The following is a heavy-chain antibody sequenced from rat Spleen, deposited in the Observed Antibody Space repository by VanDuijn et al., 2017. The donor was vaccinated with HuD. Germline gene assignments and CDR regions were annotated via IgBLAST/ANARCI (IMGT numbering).Heavy chain of an antibody. D-gene: IGHD1-8*01. CDR2: ISTGGGNT. V-gene: IGHV5S13*01. J-gene: IGHJ3*01. Sequence: EVQLVESGGALVQPGGSLKVSCAASGFTDSNYVMAWVRQAPTTGLEWVASISTGGGNTYYRDSVKGRFTISRDTAKNTLYLQIDSLRSEDTATYYCAKDGEGGYSSYPNWFAYWGQGTLVTVSS. CDR1: GFTDSNYV. CDR3: AKDGEGGYSSYPNWFAY.